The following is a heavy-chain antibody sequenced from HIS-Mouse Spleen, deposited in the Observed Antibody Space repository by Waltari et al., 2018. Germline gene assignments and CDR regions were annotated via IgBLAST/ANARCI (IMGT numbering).Heavy chain of an antibody. CDR1: GYTFTGYY. V-gene: IGHV1-2*02. J-gene: IGHJ6*02. CDR3: ARDRDGTTAYYYYGMDV. Sequence: QVQLVQSGAEVKKPGASVKVSCKASGYTFTGYYMHWVRQAPGQGLEWMGWINPNSGGTNYAQKFQGRVTMTRDTSISTAYMELSRLRSDDTAVYYCARDRDGTTAYYYYGMDVWGQGTTVTVSS. CDR2: INPNSGGT. D-gene: IGHD1-7*01.